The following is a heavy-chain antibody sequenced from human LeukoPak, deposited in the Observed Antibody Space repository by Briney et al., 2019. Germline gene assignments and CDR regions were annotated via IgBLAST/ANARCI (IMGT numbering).Heavy chain of an antibody. V-gene: IGHV4-31*03. CDR3: ARDKPHCSSTICRPLYYFDY. J-gene: IGHJ4*02. D-gene: IGHD2-2*01. Sequence: SETLSLTCTVSGDSISSGGHYWSWIRQHPGKGLEWIGYICYSGNTYYNPSLKSRVTISVDTSKNQFSLKLSSVTAADTAVYYCARDKPHCSSTICRPLYYFDYWGQGTLVTVSS. CDR2: ICYSGNT. CDR1: GDSISSGGHY.